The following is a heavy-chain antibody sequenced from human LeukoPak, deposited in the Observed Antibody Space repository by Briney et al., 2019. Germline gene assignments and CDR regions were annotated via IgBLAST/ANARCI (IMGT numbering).Heavy chain of an antibody. V-gene: IGHV3-49*03. J-gene: IGHJ6*02. CDR2: IRSKAYGGTT. CDR1: GFTFGDYA. D-gene: IGHD6-6*01. CDR3: TRGRSSSNWYGMDV. Sequence: PGGSLRLSCTASGFTFGDYAMSWFRQAPGKGLEWVGFIRSKAYGGTTEYAASVKGRFTISRDDSKSIAYLQMNSLKTEDTAVYYCTRGRSSSNWYGMDVWGQGTTVTVSS.